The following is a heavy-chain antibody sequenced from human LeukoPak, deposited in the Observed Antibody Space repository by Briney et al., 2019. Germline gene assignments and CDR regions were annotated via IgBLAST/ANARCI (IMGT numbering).Heavy chain of an antibody. CDR1: GFTFSNYG. J-gene: IGHJ5*02. Sequence: GGSLRLSCAASGFTFSNYGLHWVRQAPGKGLEWVAVISYDGSKKHYRGSVKGRFTISRDNSKNTLYLQMDSLRAEDTAVYYCARGQSADLWGQGTLVTVSS. V-gene: IGHV3-30*03. D-gene: IGHD6-19*01. CDR2: ISYDGSKK. CDR3: ARGQSADL.